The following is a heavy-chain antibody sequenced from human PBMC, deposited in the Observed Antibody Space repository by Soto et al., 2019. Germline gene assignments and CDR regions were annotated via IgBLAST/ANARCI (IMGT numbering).Heavy chain of an antibody. CDR3: ARQRGTYYETRPFAI. CDR2: FYDSGSI. CDR1: GGSISSDF. J-gene: IGHJ3*02. D-gene: IGHD1-26*01. Sequence: QVQLQESGPGLVKPSETLSLTCTVFGGSISSDFWTWIRQPPGKGLVWIGDFYDSGSIEYNPSLKSRVTMSVDTSRNQLSLKLTSVTATDTAVYFCARQRGTYYETRPFAIWGQATTGNVSS. V-gene: IGHV4-59*01.